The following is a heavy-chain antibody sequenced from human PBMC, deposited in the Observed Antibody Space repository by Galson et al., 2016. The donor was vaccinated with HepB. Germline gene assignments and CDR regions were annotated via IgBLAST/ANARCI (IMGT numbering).Heavy chain of an antibody. CDR2: IYWNDDA. CDR3: AHKPYTSMVFYEFDY. D-gene: IGHD5-18*01. V-gene: IGHV2-5*01. CDR1: GFSLRSLGEG. Sequence: PALVKPTQTLTLTCTFSGFSLRSLGEGVGWIRQPPGKALEWLAVIYWNDDARYSPSLDNRLTITKDTSKNQVVLTMTEMDPVDTATYYCAHKPYTSMVFYEFDYCGQGTLVTVSA. J-gene: IGHJ4*02.